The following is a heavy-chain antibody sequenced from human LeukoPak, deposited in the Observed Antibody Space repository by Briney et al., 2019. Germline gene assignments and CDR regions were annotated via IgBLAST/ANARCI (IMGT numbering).Heavy chain of an antibody. CDR2: INQDESEK. D-gene: IGHD5-24*01. CDR3: ARVGVATMLDAFDI. CDR1: GFTFSSYW. V-gene: IGHV3-7*01. J-gene: IGHJ3*02. Sequence: GGSLRLSCAASGFTFSSYWMIWVRQAPGKGLEWVANINQDESEKDYVDSVKGRFTISRDNAKNSLYLQMNSLRAEDTAVYYCARVGVATMLDAFDIWGQGTMVTISS.